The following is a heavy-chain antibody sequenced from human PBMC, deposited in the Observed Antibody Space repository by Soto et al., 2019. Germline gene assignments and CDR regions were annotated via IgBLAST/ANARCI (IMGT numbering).Heavy chain of an antibody. V-gene: IGHV1-46*01. CDR3: ARDLDAMGRGVIEDY. Sequence: ASVKVSCKASGYTFTSYYMHWVRQAPGQGLEWMGIINPSGGSTSYAQKFQGRVTMTRDTSTSTVYMELSSLRSEDTAVYYCARDLDAMGRGVIEDYWGQGTLVTVSS. CDR2: INPSGGST. D-gene: IGHD3-10*01. CDR1: GYTFTSYY. J-gene: IGHJ4*02.